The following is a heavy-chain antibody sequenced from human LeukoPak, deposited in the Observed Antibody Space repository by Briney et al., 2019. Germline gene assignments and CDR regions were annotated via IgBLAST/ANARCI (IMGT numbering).Heavy chain of an antibody. D-gene: IGHD3-10*01. J-gene: IGHJ6*02. CDR3: AKDRSGSGSSMDV. CDR2: IRGSGGST. Sequence: GGSLRLSCAASGFTFSSYTMSWVRQAPGKGLEWVSGIRGSGGSTYYADSVKGRFTISRDNSKNTLYLQMNSLGAEDTAVYYCAKDRSGSGSSMDVWGQGTTVTVSS. V-gene: IGHV3-23*01. CDR1: GFTFSSYT.